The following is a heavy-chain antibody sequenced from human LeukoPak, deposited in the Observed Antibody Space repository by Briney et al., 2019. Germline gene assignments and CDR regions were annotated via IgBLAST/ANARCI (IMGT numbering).Heavy chain of an antibody. CDR3: ANWADTAMALDY. CDR2: INHSGST. J-gene: IGHJ4*02. D-gene: IGHD5-18*01. V-gene: IGHV4-34*01. Sequence: PSETLSLTCAVYGGSFSGYYWSWIRQPPGKGLEWIGEINHSGSTNYNPSLKSRVTISVDTSKNQFSLKLSSVTAADTAVYYCANWADTAMALDYWGQGTLVTVSS. CDR1: GGSFSGYY.